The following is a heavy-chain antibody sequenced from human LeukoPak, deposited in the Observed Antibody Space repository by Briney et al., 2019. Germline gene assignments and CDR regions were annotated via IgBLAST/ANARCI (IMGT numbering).Heavy chain of an antibody. Sequence: PGGSLRLSCTASGFTFGDYAVSWVRQAPGKGLEWVGFIRSEAYGGTTEYAASVKGRFTISRDDSKSIAYLQMNSLKTEDTAVYYCTRPLRNWNYGFDYWGQGTLVTVSS. CDR3: TRPLRNWNYGFDY. V-gene: IGHV3-49*04. D-gene: IGHD1-7*01. CDR2: IRSEAYGGTT. J-gene: IGHJ4*02. CDR1: GFTFGDYA.